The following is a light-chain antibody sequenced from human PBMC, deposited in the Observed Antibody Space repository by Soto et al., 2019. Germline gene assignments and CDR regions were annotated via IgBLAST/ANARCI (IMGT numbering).Light chain of an antibody. CDR2: GAS. J-gene: IGKJ1*01. Sequence: EIVMTQSPATLSVSPGERATLSRRASQSVGSNLAWYQQKPGQAPRLLIYGASTRATGVPARFSGSGSGAEFTLTISSLQSEDFAVYYCQQYNNWTFGQGTKVDIK. CDR3: QQYNNWT. V-gene: IGKV3-15*01. CDR1: QSVGSN.